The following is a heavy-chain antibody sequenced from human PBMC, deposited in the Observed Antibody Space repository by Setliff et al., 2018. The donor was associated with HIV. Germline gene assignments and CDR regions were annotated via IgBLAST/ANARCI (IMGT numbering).Heavy chain of an antibody. CDR3: AREADYSDTGGQYRY. J-gene: IGHJ4*02. CDR1: GYTFTGYY. D-gene: IGHD2-8*02. Sequence: ASVKVSCQGSGYTFTGYYVHWVRLAPGQGLEWMGWINPNVGGTTYAQKFQGRVTMTRDTSISTAYMELSRLTSDDTALYYCAREADYSDTGGQYRYWGQGTLVTVSS. V-gene: IGHV1-2*02. CDR2: INPNVGGT.